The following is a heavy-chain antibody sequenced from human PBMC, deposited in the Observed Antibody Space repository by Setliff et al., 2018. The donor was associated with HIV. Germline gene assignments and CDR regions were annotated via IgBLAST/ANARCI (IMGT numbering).Heavy chain of an antibody. Sequence: PSETLSLTCAVYRASFSSYYWSWIRQSPGKGLEWIAEMNYSGSTNYNPSLKSRVTMSVDTSKNQFSLNVTSVNAADTAVYYCARGRYYDGSALPLDYWGKGTKVTVSS. CDR1: RASFSSYY. D-gene: IGHD3-22*01. V-gene: IGHV4-34*01. CDR2: MNYSGST. CDR3: ARGRYYDGSALPLDY. J-gene: IGHJ4*03.